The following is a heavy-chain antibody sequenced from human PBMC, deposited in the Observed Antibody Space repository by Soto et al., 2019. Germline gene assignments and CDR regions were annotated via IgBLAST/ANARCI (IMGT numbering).Heavy chain of an antibody. CDR1: GGSISKSNYF. J-gene: IGHJ4*02. CDR2: ILYSGTT. CDR3: ARLGWGNGDSDY. Sequence: PLETLSLTCTVSGGSISKSNYFWGWIRQAPGKGLEWIASILYSGTTSYNSSLKSRVAISVDTSKNQFSLKLNSVTAADTAVYYCARLGWGNGDSDYWGQGTLVTVSS. V-gene: IGHV4-39*01. D-gene: IGHD2-21*01.